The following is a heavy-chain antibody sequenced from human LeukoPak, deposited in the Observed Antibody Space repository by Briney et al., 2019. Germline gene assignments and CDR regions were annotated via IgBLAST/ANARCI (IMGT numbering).Heavy chain of an antibody. V-gene: IGHV4-59*01. Sequence: SETLSLTCIVSGGSISGYYWNWLRQPPGKGLEWIGYLFDSGSTNYNPSLMSRVTISLDMSKNQVSLKVNSVTAADTAVYYCARDQWYFDPAIWFDPWGQGTLVTVSS. CDR2: LFDSGST. D-gene: IGHD3-9*01. J-gene: IGHJ5*02. CDR3: ARDQWYFDPAIWFDP. CDR1: GGSISGYY.